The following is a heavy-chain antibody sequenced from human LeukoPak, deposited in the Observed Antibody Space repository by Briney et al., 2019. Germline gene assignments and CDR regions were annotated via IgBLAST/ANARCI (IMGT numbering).Heavy chain of an antibody. J-gene: IGHJ4*02. CDR2: IYYSGST. V-gene: IGHV4-39*01. CDR3: ARHVQHMTDIVVVPAENYFDY. CDR1: GGSISSSSYY. D-gene: IGHD2-2*01. Sequence: SETLSLTCTVSGGSISSSSYYWGWIRQPPGKGLEWIGSIYYSGSTYYNPSLKSRVTISVDTSKNQFSLKLSSVTAADTAVYYCARHVQHMTDIVVVPAENYFDYWGQGTLVTVSS.